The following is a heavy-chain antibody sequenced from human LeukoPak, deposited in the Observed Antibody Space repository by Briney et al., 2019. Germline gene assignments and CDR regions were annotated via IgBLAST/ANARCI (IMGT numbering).Heavy chain of an antibody. V-gene: IGHV1-69*04. Sequence: ASVKVSCKASGGTFSSYAISWVRQAPGQGLEWMGRIIPILGIANYAQKFKGRVTITADKSTSTAYMELSSLRSEDTAVYYCARGTRSGGSRNRDDYWGQGTLVTVSS. D-gene: IGHD2-15*01. CDR1: GGTFSSYA. CDR3: ARGTRSGGSRNRDDY. CDR2: IIPILGIA. J-gene: IGHJ4*02.